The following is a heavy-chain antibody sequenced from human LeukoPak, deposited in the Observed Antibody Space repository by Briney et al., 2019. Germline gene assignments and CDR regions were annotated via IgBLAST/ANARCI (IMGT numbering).Heavy chain of an antibody. J-gene: IGHJ5*02. V-gene: IGHV1-2*07. CDR2: INPNSGGT. CDR1: GYTFTGYY. CDR3: ARSNHWGYYVRDRFDP. Sequence: ASVRVSCTASGYTFTGYYMHWVRQAPGQGLEWMGWINPNSGGTNYAHKFQGRVTMTRDTSISTAYMELSRLRSDHTAVYYCARSNHWGYYVRDRFDPWGQGTLVTVSS. D-gene: IGHD3-10*02.